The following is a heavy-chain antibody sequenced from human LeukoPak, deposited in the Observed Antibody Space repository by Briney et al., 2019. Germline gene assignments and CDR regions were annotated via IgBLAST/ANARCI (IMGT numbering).Heavy chain of an antibody. J-gene: IGHJ4*02. CDR3: ARGRITGTAFDY. Sequence: SQTLSLTCTVSGGSLSSGDYYWSWLRQPPGTGLEWIGYIYYSGSTYYNPSLKSRVTISVDTSKNQFSLKLSSVTAADTAVYYCARGRITGTAFDYWGQGTLVTVSS. V-gene: IGHV4-30-4*01. D-gene: IGHD1-14*01. CDR2: IYYSGST. CDR1: GGSLSSGDYY.